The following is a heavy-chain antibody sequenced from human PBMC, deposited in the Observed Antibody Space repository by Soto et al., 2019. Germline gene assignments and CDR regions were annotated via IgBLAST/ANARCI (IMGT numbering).Heavy chain of an antibody. Sequence: QVQLVQSGAEVREPGSSVKVSCKASGGTFSSYTFAWVRQAPGQGLEWMGGIIPIFNTPLYAQKFKGRVTIHANEVKATAYGELHSLASEDTAVYYWARPSGQFGRSSALPDNWGQGTLVTVSS. CDR3: ARPSGQFGRSSALPDN. D-gene: IGHD5-12*01. CDR1: GGTFSSYT. CDR2: IIPIFNTP. V-gene: IGHV1-69*01. J-gene: IGHJ4*02.